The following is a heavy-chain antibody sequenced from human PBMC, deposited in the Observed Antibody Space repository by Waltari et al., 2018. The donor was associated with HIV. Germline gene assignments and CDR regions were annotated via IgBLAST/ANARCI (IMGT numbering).Heavy chain of an antibody. CDR3: ARGGIVVVTPLYYFDD. J-gene: IGHJ4*02. CDR1: GYTFTSYY. D-gene: IGHD2-21*02. CDR2: INPSGGST. V-gene: IGHV1-46*03. Sequence: QVQLVQSGAEVKKPGASVKVSCKASGYTFTSYYMHWVRQAPGQGLEWMGIINPSGGSTSYAQKFQGRVTMTRDTSTSTVYMELSSLRSEDTAVFYCARGGIVVVTPLYYFDDWGQGTLVTVSS.